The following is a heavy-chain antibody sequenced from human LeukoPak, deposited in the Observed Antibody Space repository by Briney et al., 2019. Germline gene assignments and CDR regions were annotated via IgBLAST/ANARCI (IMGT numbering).Heavy chain of an antibody. D-gene: IGHD2-2*01. CDR1: GGSFSGYY. J-gene: IGHJ4*02. Sequence: SETLSLTCAVYGGSFSGYYWSWIRQPPGKGLEWIGEINHSGSTNYNPSLKSRVTISVDTSKNQFSLKLSPVTAADTAVYYCAREERRWGPSEYCSSTSCSSFDYWGQGTLVTVSS. CDR2: INHSGST. CDR3: AREERRWGPSEYCSSTSCSSFDY. V-gene: IGHV4-34*01.